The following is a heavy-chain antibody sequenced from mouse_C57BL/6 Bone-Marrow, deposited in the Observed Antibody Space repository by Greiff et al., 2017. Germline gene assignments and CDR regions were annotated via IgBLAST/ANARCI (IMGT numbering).Heavy chain of an antibody. D-gene: IGHD2-5*01. CDR1: GFTFSDYG. J-gene: IGHJ3*01. Sequence: EVKLEASGGGLVKPGGSLKLSCAASGFTFSDYGMHWVRQAPEKGLEWVAYISSGSSTIYYADTVKGRFTISRDNAKNTLFLQMTSLRSEDTAMYYCAREEGYYSNLFAYWGQGTLVTVSA. CDR3: AREEGYYSNLFAY. V-gene: IGHV5-17*01. CDR2: ISSGSSTI.